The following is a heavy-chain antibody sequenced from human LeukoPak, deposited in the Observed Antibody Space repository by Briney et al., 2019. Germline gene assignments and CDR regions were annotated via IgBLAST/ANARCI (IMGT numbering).Heavy chain of an antibody. V-gene: IGHV1-2*02. CDR2: INPNSGGT. D-gene: IGHD2-15*01. J-gene: IGHJ6*02. CDR3: ARGWSGMDVVVVAANYYYYGMDV. Sequence: ASVKVSCKASGYTFTGYYMHWVRQAPGQGLEWMGWINPNSGGTNYAQKFQGRVTMTRDTSISTAYMELSSLRSDDTAVYYCARGWSGMDVVVVAANYYYYGMDVWGQGTTVTVSS. CDR1: GYTFTGYY.